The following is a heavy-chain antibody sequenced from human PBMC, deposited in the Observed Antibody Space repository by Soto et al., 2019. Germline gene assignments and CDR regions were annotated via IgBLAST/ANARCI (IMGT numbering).Heavy chain of an antibody. V-gene: IGHV3-11*06. D-gene: IGHD3-22*01. J-gene: IGHJ4*02. CDR2: ISSSTSHT. CDR1: GFTFSDYY. Sequence: PGGSLRLSCAVSGFTFSDYYMTWIRQAPGKGLEWVSYISSSTSHTNYADSVKGRFTISRDNSRNTLFLQMNSLRAEDTAVYYCARDYYKYYDSSGYYRSPAYWGQGTLVTVSS. CDR3: ARDYYKYYDSSGYYRSPAY.